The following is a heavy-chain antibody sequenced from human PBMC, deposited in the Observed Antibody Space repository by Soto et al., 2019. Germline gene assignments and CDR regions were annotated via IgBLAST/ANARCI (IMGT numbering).Heavy chain of an antibody. CDR1: GYTFTGYY. V-gene: IGHV1-2*02. D-gene: IGHD6-13*01. J-gene: IGHJ5*02. Sequence: GASVQVPCKASGYTFTGYYMHWVRQAPGQGVEWMGWINPNSGGTNYAQKFQGRVTMTRDTSISTAYMELSRLRSDDTAVYYCAREDSSSWYVWFDPWGQGTLVTVSS. CDR2: INPNSGGT. CDR3: AREDSSSWYVWFDP.